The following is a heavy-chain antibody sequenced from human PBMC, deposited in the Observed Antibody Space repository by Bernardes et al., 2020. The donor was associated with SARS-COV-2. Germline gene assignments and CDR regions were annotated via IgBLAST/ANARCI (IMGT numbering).Heavy chain of an antibody. CDR3: ARATETNCANRICDGRWFDP. Sequence: SETLSLTCVVSGGSIISSNWWSWVRQPPGKGLEWIGDIFHTGSTNYNPSLKSRVTISVDTSKNQFSLRLTSVTAADTAVYYCARATETNCANRICDGRWFDPWGQGTLVTVSP. D-gene: IGHD2-8*01. CDR2: IFHTGST. CDR1: GGSIISSNW. J-gene: IGHJ5*02. V-gene: IGHV4-4*02.